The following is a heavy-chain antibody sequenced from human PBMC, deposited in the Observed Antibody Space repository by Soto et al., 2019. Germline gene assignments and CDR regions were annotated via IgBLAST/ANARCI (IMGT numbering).Heavy chain of an antibody. V-gene: IGHV1-69*01. Sequence: QVQLVQSGAEVKKPGSSVKVSCKAPGGTFSSYAISWVRQAPGQGLEWMGGIIPIFGTANYAQTFQGRVTSTADESTSTGYMELSSLRSEDTAVYYCARSQGGSSSLDIYYYYYYGMDVWGQGTMVTVSS. D-gene: IGHD2-15*01. CDR2: IIPIFGTA. CDR3: ARSQGGSSSLDIYYYYYYGMDV. CDR1: GGTFSSYA. J-gene: IGHJ6*02.